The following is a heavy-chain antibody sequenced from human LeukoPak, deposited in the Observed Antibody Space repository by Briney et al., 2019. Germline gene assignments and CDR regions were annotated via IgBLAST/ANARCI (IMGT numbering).Heavy chain of an antibody. Sequence: SETLSLTCTVSGGSISSSSYYWGWIRQPPGKGLEWIGSIYYSGSTYYNPSLKSRVTISVDTSKNQFSLKLSSVTAADTAVYYCARVWLEWYFDYWGQGTLVTVSS. CDR1: GGSISSSSYY. CDR3: ARVWLEWYFDY. D-gene: IGHD3-3*01. CDR2: IYYSGST. J-gene: IGHJ4*02. V-gene: IGHV4-39*07.